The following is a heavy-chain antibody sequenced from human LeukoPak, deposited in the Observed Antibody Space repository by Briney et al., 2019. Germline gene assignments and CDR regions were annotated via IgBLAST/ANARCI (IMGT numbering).Heavy chain of an antibody. D-gene: IGHD3-10*01. V-gene: IGHV1-18*01. Sequence: ASVKVSCKASGYTFTSYGISWVRQAPGQGLEWMGWISAYNGNTNYAQKLQGRVTMTTDTSTSTAYMELSRLRSDDTAVYYCAREAEGFGELIRRWGQGTLVTVSS. CDR3: AREAEGFGELIRR. CDR2: ISAYNGNT. J-gene: IGHJ4*02. CDR1: GYTFTSYG.